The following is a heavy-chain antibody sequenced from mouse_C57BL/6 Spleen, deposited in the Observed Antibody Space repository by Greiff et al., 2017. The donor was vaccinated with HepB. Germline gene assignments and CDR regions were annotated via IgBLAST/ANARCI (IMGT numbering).Heavy chain of an antibody. J-gene: IGHJ1*03. V-gene: IGHV1-47*01. D-gene: IGHD1-1*01. CDR3: ARRGYGRGWYFDV. CDR2: FHPYNDDT. CDR1: GYTFTTYP. Sequence: VQLQQSGAELVKPGASVKMSCKASGYTFTTYPIEWMKQNHGKSLEWIGNFHPYNDDTKYNEKFKGKATLTVEKSSSTVYLELRRLTSDDSAVYYCARRGYGRGWYFDVWGTGTTVTVSS.